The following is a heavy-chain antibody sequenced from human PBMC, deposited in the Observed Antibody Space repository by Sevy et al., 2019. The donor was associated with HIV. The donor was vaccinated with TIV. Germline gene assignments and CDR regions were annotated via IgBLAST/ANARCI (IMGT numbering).Heavy chain of an antibody. CDR3: AKGGRSYGDSYFDH. CDR2: ISGSGNSA. CDR1: GFTFIISA. J-gene: IGHJ4*02. D-gene: IGHD5-18*01. V-gene: IGHV3-23*01. Sequence: GGSLRLSCAASGFTFIISAMTWVRQAPGKGLEWVSVISGSGNSAYYADSVKGRFTISRDNSKNTLSLQMNSLRAEDTAVYYCAKGGRSYGDSYFDHWGQGTLVTVSS.